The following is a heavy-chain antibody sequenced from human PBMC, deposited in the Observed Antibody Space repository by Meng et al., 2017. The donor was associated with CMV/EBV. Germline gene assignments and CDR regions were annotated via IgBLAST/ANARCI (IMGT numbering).Heavy chain of an antibody. CDR2: TYYSGST. V-gene: IGHV4-61*01. CDR3: ARSYYYYGMDV. J-gene: IGHJ6*02. CDR1: GGSVSSGSYY. Sequence: GSLRLSCTVSGGSVSSGSYYWSWIRQPPGKGLEWIGYTYYSGSTNYNPSLKSRVTISVDTSKNQFSLKLSSVTAADTAVYYCARSYYYYGMDVWGQGTTVTVSS.